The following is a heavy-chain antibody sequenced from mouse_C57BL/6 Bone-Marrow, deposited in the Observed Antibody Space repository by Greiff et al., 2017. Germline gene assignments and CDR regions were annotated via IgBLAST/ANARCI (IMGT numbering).Heavy chain of an antibody. D-gene: IGHD2-3*01. V-gene: IGHV5-6*01. Sequence: EVMLVESGGDLVKPGGSLKLSCAASGFTFSSYGMSWVRQTPEKRLEWVATIGSGGSDTYYPASVKGRFTMSRDNAKNTLYLQMSSLKSEDTAMYYCAIHDCYFWYFDVWGTGTTVTVSS. CDR3: AIHDCYFWYFDV. CDR1: GFTFSSYG. J-gene: IGHJ1*03. CDR2: IGSGGSDT.